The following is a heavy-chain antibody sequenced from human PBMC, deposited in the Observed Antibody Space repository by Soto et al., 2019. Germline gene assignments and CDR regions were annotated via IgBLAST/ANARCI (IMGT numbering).Heavy chain of an antibody. Sequence: GASVKVSCKASGYTFTSYGISWVRQAPGQGLEWMGWISAYNGNTNYAQKLQGRVTMTTDTSTSTAYMELRSLRSDDTAVYYCARDPSDIVVVSTGGMDVWGQGTTVTVS. CDR3: ARDPSDIVVVSTGGMDV. CDR2: ISAYNGNT. D-gene: IGHD2-15*01. CDR1: GYTFTSYG. V-gene: IGHV1-18*01. J-gene: IGHJ6*02.